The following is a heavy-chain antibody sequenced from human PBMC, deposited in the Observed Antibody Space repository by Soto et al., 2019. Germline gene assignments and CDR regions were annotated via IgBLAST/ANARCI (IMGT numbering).Heavy chain of an antibody. J-gene: IGHJ6*03. CDR2: ISAYNGNT. CDR1: GYTFTSYG. Sequence: QVQLVQSGAEVKKPGASVKVSCKASGYTFTSYGISWVRQAPGQGLEWMGWISAYNGNTNYAQKLQGRVTMTTDTSTSTAYMELRSLRSDDTAVYYGARTDCSGRSCFPYYYMDVWGKGTTVTVSS. D-gene: IGHD2-15*01. CDR3: ARTDCSGRSCFPYYYMDV. V-gene: IGHV1-18*01.